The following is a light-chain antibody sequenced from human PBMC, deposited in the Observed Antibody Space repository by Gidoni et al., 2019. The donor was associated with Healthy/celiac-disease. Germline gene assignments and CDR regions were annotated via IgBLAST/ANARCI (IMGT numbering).Light chain of an antibody. CDR3: RQALQTPRT. CDR1: QSLLHSNGYNY. Sequence: DIVMTQSPLSLPVTPGEPASISCRSSQSLLHSNGYNYLDWYLPKPGQSPQLLIYLGSNRASGVPDRFSGSGSGTDFTLKISRVEAEDVGVYYCRQALQTPRTFGQGTKLEIK. J-gene: IGKJ2*01. V-gene: IGKV2-28*01. CDR2: LGS.